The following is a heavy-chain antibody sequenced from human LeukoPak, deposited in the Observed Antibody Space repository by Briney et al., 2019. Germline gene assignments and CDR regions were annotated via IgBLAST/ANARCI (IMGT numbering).Heavy chain of an antibody. CDR2: ISGSGGNT. V-gene: IGHV3-23*01. Sequence: GGSLRLSCAASGFTFSRNGMTWVRQAPGKGLEWVSAISGSGGNTYYADSVKGRFTISRDNSKNTLYLQMNSLRAEDTAVYYCARGSSGYHNTGGQGTLVTVSS. D-gene: IGHD5-12*01. J-gene: IGHJ4*02. CDR3: ARGSSGYHNT. CDR1: GFTFSRNG.